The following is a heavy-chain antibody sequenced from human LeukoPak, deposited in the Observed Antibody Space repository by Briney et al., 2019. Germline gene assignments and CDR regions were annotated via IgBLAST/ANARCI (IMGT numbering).Heavy chain of an antibody. CDR1: GGSISSGNW. J-gene: IGHJ4*02. CDR2: IYHSGST. D-gene: IGHD1-1*01. CDR3: ARIGNYYFDY. V-gene: IGHV4-4*02. Sequence: PSETLSLTCAVSGGSISSGNWWSWVRQPPGKGLEWIGEIYHSGSTNYNPSLESRVTISVDKSKNQFSLKLTSVTAADTAVYYCARIGNYYFDYWGQGTLVTVSS.